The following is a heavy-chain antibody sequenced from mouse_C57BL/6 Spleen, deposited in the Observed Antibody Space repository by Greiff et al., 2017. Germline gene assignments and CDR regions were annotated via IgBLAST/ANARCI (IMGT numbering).Heavy chain of an antibody. CDR1: GYAFTNYL. CDR3: ARYYYGSSYDAMDY. D-gene: IGHD1-1*01. V-gene: IGHV1-54*01. Sequence: QVQLQQSGAELVRPGTSVKVSCKASGYAFTNYLIAWVKQRPGQGLEWIGVINPGSGGTNYNEQFKGKATLTADKSSSTAYMQLSSLTSEDSAVYFCARYYYGSSYDAMDYWGQGTSVTVSS. J-gene: IGHJ4*01. CDR2: INPGSGGT.